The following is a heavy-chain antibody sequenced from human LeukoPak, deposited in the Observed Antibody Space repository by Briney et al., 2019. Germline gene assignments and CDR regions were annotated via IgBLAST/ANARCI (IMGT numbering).Heavy chain of an antibody. D-gene: IGHD3-16*01. CDR2: IYSGGDT. CDR1: GFTVSNTY. Sequence: GGSLRLSCAASGFTVSNTYMSWVRQAPGKGLEWVSLIYSGGDTYSADSVKGRFTISRDISKNTLYLQMNSLRAEDTAVYFCARGGGLDVWGQGATVTVSS. CDR3: ARGGGLDV. J-gene: IGHJ6*02. V-gene: IGHV3-53*01.